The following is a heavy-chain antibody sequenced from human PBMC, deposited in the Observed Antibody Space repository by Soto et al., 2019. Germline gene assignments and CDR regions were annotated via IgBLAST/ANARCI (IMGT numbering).Heavy chain of an antibody. V-gene: IGHV4-4*02. J-gene: IGHJ6*02. CDR1: GGSISSSNW. CDR2: IYHSGST. CDR3: ARVNWNDYYYGMDV. D-gene: IGHD1-20*01. Sequence: SETLSLTCAVSGGSISSSNWWSWVRQPPGKGLEWIGEIYHSGSTNYNPSLKSRVTISVDKSKNQFSLKLSSVTAADTAVYYCARVNWNDYYYGMDVWGQGTKVTVSS.